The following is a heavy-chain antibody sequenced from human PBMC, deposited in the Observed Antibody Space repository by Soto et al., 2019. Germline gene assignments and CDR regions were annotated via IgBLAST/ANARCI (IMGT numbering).Heavy chain of an antibody. Sequence: SETLSLTCTVSGGSISSSSYYWGWIRQPPGKRLEWIGSIYYSGSTYYNPSLKSRVTISVDTSKNQFSLKLSSVTAADTAVYYCAREGYCTNGVCYSWFDPWGQGTRVTVAS. CDR1: GGSISSSSYY. J-gene: IGHJ5*02. CDR2: IYYSGST. D-gene: IGHD2-8*01. CDR3: AREGYCTNGVCYSWFDP. V-gene: IGHV4-39*02.